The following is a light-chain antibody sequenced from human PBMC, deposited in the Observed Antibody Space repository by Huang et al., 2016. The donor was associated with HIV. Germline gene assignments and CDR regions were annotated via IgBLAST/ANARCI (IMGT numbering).Light chain of an antibody. J-gene: IGKJ3*01. CDR2: DAS. Sequence: DIQMTQSPSSLSASVGDRVTISCQTTHDISNYLNWYQQKPGKAPKLLIHDASNLETGVPSRFIGSGSGTDFTCTISSLQPEDIATYYCQQYDSFLLTFGPGTTVDIK. CDR1: HDISNY. V-gene: IGKV1-33*01. CDR3: QQYDSFLLT.